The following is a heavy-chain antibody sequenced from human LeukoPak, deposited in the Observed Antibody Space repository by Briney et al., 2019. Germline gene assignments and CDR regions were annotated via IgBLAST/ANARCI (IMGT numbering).Heavy chain of an antibody. V-gene: IGHV3-23*01. CDR2: ISGSGGST. CDR1: GFTFSNYA. Sequence: GGSLRLSCAASGFTFSNYAMSWVRQAPGKGLEWVSGISGSGGSTYYADSVKGRFTISRDNSKNTLYLQMNSLTDEDTAVYYCATDSSGWYGLDYWGQGTLVTVSS. J-gene: IGHJ4*02. D-gene: IGHD6-19*01. CDR3: ATDSSGWYGLDY.